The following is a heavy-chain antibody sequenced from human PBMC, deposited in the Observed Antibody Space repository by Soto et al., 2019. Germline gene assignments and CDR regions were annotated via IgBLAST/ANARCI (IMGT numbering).Heavy chain of an antibody. Sequence: QVQLVQSGAEVKKPGASVKVSCKASGYTFTSYYMHWVRQAPGQGLEWMGIINPSGGSTRYAQKFQGRVTMTRDTSTSTVYMELSSLRSEDTAVYYCARDGGYDFWSGYYPYGMDVWGQGTTVTVSS. J-gene: IGHJ6*02. V-gene: IGHV1-46*01. CDR2: INPSGGST. CDR1: GYTFTSYY. CDR3: ARDGGYDFWSGYYPYGMDV. D-gene: IGHD3-3*01.